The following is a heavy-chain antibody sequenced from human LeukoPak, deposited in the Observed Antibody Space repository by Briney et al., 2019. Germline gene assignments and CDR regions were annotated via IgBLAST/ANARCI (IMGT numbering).Heavy chain of an antibody. CDR2: IYDSGST. V-gene: IGHV4-39*01. CDR1: GGSISSSSYY. CDR3: AVELGYCSSTSCQLAAFDI. J-gene: IGHJ3*02. Sequence: SETLSLTCTVSGGSISSSSYYWGWIRQPPGKGLEWIGSIYDSGSTYYNPSLKSRVTISVDTSKNQFSLKLSSVTAADTAVYYCAVELGYCSSTSCQLAAFDIWGQGTMVTLSS. D-gene: IGHD2-2*01.